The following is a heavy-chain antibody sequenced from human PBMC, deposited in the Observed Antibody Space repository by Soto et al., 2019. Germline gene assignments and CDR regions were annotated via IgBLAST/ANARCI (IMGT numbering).Heavy chain of an antibody. CDR2: INHTGGT. V-gene: IGHV4-34*02. Sequence: QVHLQQWGAGLLKPSETLSLTCAVYGGSVNGYYWNWIRQPPGKGLEWIGEINHTGGTHYNPSLKRGVTMSVDTSKNLFSLRLSAVTAADTAIYCCGTRITVVGLLIRQFDPWGQGTQVTVSS. D-gene: IGHD1-20*01. CDR3: GTRITVVGLLIRQFDP. CDR1: GGSVNGYY. J-gene: IGHJ5*02.